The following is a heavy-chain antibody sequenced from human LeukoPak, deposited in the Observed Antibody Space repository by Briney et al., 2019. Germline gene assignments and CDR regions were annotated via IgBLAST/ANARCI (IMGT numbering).Heavy chain of an antibody. CDR3: ARGSKVVITQLFDY. V-gene: IGHV1-18*01. D-gene: IGHD3-22*01. Sequence: ASVKVSCKAPGYTFTSYGISWVRQAPGQGLEWMGWISAYNGNTNYAQKLQGRVTMTTDTSTSTAYMELRSLRSDDTAVYYCARGSKVVITQLFDYWGQGTLVTVSS. CDR2: ISAYNGNT. CDR1: GYTFTSYG. J-gene: IGHJ4*02.